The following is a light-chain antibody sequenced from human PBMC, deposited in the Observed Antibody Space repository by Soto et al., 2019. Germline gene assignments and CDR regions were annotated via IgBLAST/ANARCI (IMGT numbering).Light chain of an antibody. CDR1: QSVSSSF. CDR2: GAS. J-gene: IGKJ1*01. Sequence: EIVLTQSPGTLSLSPGERATLSCRASQSVSSSFLAWYQQKPGQAPRLLIYGASSRATGFPDRFSGSGSGTDFTLTISRLEAEDFAVYYCQLYVNSEWTFAQGNKVEIK. V-gene: IGKV3-20*01. CDR3: QLYVNSEWT.